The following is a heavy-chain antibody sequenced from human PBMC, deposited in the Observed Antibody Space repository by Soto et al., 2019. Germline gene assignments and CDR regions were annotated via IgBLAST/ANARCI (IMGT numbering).Heavy chain of an antibody. CDR1: GYTFTNFG. J-gene: IGHJ1*01. V-gene: IGHV1-18*01. CDR2: ISAYNGNT. CDR3: AAGWTRCAY. Sequence: QVQLVQSGAEVKKPGASVKVSCKASGYTFTNFGISWVRQAPGQGLEWLGWISAYNGNTNYAQEFRGRVTTTTPTSTSTAKLGLTSLRSDDTAEYYCAAGWTRCAYSGQDTLVTVSS. D-gene: IGHD2-15*01.